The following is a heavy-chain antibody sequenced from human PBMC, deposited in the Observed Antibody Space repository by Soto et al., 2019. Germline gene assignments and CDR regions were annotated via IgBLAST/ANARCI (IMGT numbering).Heavy chain of an antibody. CDR3: ARGIVVVAATRGAFDI. CDR2: INHSGST. Sequence: QVQLQQWGAGLLKPSETLSLTCAVYGGSFSGYYWSWIRQPPGKGLEWIGEINHSGSTNYNPSLKSRVTISVDTSKTQFSLKLSSVTAADTAVYYCARGIVVVAATRGAFDIWGQGTMVTVSS. V-gene: IGHV4-34*01. CDR1: GGSFSGYY. D-gene: IGHD2-15*01. J-gene: IGHJ3*02.